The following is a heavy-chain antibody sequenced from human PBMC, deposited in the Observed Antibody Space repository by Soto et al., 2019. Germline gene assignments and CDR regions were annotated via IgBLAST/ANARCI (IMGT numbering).Heavy chain of an antibody. CDR3: ARYDFWRPLDYGMDV. Sequence: QVQLVESGGGVVQPGRSLRLSCAASGFTFSSYGMHWVRQAPGKGLEWVAVISYDGSNKYYADSVKGRFTISRDNSKNTLYLQMNSLRAEDTAVYYCARYDFWRPLDYGMDVWGQGTTVTVSS. CDR2: ISYDGSNK. V-gene: IGHV3-30*19. CDR1: GFTFSSYG. D-gene: IGHD3-3*01. J-gene: IGHJ6*02.